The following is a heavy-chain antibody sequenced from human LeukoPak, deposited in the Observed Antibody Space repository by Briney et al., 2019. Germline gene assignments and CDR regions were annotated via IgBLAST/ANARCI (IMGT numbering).Heavy chain of an antibody. CDR1: GFTFSTYA. CDR2: ISGSGTST. V-gene: IGHV3-23*01. J-gene: IGHJ4*02. Sequence: GGSLRLSCAASGFTFSTYAMSWVRQAPGKGLEWVSGISGSGTSTYYADSVKGRFTISRDNSKNTLYLQMNSLRPEDTAVYYCATDIYNWNYGGFDYWGQGTLVTVSS. CDR3: ATDIYNWNYGGFDY. D-gene: IGHD1-7*01.